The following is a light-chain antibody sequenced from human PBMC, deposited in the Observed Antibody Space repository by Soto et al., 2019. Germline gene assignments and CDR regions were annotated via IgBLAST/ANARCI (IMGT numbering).Light chain of an antibody. CDR3: QSYDNRLSGYV. CDR2: GNS. J-gene: IGLJ1*01. CDR1: SSNIGAGYD. V-gene: IGLV1-40*01. Sequence: QSVLTQPPSVSGAPGQRVTISCTGSSSNIGAGYDVHWYQQLPETAPKLLIYGNSNRPSGVPDRFSGSKSGTSASLAITGLQAEDEADYYCQSYDNRLSGYVFGTGTKVTVL.